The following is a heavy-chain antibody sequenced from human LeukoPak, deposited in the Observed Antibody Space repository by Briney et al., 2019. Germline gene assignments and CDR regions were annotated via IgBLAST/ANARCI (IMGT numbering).Heavy chain of an antibody. CDR1: GYTFTSYY. CDR3: ARGVYGDYPINPFDY. Sequence: GASVKVSCKASGYTFTSYYMHWVRQAPGQGLEWMGIINPSGGSTSYAQKFQGRVTMTRDTSTSTVYMDLSSLRSEDTAVYYCARGVYGDYPINPFDYWGQGTRVTVSS. CDR2: INPSGGST. V-gene: IGHV1-46*01. J-gene: IGHJ4*02. D-gene: IGHD4-17*01.